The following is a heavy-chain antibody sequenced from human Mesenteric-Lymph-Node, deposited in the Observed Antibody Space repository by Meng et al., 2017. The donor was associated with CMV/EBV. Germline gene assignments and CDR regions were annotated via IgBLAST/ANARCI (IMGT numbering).Heavy chain of an antibody. J-gene: IGHJ3*02. CDR3: VRHSPRGLLWFGELPDDAFDI. Sequence: GESLKISCAASGFTFSNYWMTWVRQAPGKGLEWVANIKQDGTEKYYVDSVKGRFTLSRDNAKNSLFLQMNSLRAEDTAVYYCVRHSPRGLLWFGELPDDAFDIWGQGTMVTVSS. CDR2: IKQDGTEK. CDR1: GFTFSNYW. D-gene: IGHD3-10*01. V-gene: IGHV3-7*01.